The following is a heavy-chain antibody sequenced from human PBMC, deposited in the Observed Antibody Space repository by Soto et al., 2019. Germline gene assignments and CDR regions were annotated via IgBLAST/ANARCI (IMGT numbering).Heavy chain of an antibody. D-gene: IGHD2-2*01. CDR1: GFTFSSYA. J-gene: IGHJ5*02. CDR3: AKDGHCCSTSCSSNWFDP. V-gene: IGHV3-23*01. CDR2: ISGSGGST. Sequence: EVQLLESGGGLVQPGGSLRLSCAASGFTFSSYAMSWVRQAPGKGLEWVSAISGSGGSTYYADSVKGRFTISRDNSKNTLYLQRNSLRAEDTAVYYCAKDGHCCSTSCSSNWFDPWGQGTLVTVSS.